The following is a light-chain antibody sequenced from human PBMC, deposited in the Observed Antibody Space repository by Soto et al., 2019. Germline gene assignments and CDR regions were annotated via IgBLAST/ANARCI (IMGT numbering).Light chain of an antibody. CDR3: QQHNKWPRT. Sequence: EIVMTQSPATLSVSPGERATLSCRASESVSRNLAWYQQKPGQAPRILFYGASTRATDIPARFSGTGSGTEFTLTISSLQSEDVAVYYCQQHNKWPRTFGQGTKVEIK. CDR1: ESVSRN. V-gene: IGKV3-15*01. J-gene: IGKJ1*01. CDR2: GAS.